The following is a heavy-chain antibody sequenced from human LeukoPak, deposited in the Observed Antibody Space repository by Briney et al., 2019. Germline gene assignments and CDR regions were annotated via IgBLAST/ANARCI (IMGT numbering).Heavy chain of an antibody. CDR2: ISGSGGST. Sequence: GGSLRLSCAASGFTFSSYGMSWVRQAPGKGLEWVSAISGSGGSTYYADSVKGRFTASRDNARNSLYLQMSSLRPEDTAVYYCARDPGSTGNYWGQGTLVTVSS. J-gene: IGHJ4*02. D-gene: IGHD1-14*01. CDR3: ARDPGSTGNY. CDR1: GFTFSSYG. V-gene: IGHV3-23*01.